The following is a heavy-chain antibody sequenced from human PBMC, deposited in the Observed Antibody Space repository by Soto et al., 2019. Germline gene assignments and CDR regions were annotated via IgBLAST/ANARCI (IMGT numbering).Heavy chain of an antibody. Sequence: ASVKVSCKASGYTFTGYAMHWVRQAPGQRLEWMGWINAGNGNTKYSQKFQGRVTITRDTSASTAYMELSRLRSEDTAVYYCAIDPMLVVCDADWFDPWGQGTLVTVSS. CDR2: INAGNGNT. V-gene: IGHV1-3*01. D-gene: IGHD3-16*01. CDR3: AIDPMLVVCDADWFDP. J-gene: IGHJ5*02. CDR1: GYTFTGYA.